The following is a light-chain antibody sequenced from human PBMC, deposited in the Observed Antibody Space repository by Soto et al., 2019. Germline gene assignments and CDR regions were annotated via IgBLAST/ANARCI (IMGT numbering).Light chain of an antibody. CDR1: YSNIGSNT. V-gene: IGLV1-44*01. CDR2: SNN. Sequence: QSVLTQPPSASGTPRQRVTISCSGSYSNIGSNTVDWYQLLTGTAPKLLIYSNNQPPSGVPDRFSGSKSGTSASLAISGLQSEDEAEYYCAAWDDSLNGVVFGGGTKLTVL. J-gene: IGLJ2*01. CDR3: AAWDDSLNGVV.